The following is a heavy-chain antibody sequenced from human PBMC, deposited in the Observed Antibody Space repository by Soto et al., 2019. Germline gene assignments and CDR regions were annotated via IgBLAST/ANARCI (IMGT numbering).Heavy chain of an antibody. CDR3: AREAASIAVAGRDAFDI. J-gene: IGHJ3*02. CDR1: GGSISSSSYY. D-gene: IGHD6-19*01. V-gene: IGHV4-39*02. Sequence: QLQLQESGPGLVKPSETLSLTCTVSGGSISSSSYYWGWIRQPPGKGLEWIGSIYYSGSTYYNPXLKSRVTISVXXSXNXXSLKLSSVTAADTAVYYCAREAASIAVAGRDAFDIWGQGTMVTVSS. CDR2: IYYSGST.